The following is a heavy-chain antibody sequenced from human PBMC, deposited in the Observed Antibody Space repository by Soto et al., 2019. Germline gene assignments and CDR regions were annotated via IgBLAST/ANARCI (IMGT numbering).Heavy chain of an antibody. CDR1: GYTFTSYG. CDR3: ARVGPGQWVVRGWFAP. CDR2: ISANSGDT. D-gene: IGHD2-15*01. J-gene: IGHJ5*02. V-gene: IGHV1-18*01. Sequence: ASVKVSCKASGYTFTSYGISWVRQAPGQGPEWMGWISANSGDTNYAQKFQGRVTMTTDTSTSTAYMELRSLRSDDTAVYYCARVGPGQWVVRGWFAPWGQGTLVTVSS.